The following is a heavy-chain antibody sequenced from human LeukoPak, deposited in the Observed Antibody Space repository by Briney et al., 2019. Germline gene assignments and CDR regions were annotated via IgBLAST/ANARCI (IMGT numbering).Heavy chain of an antibody. J-gene: IGHJ4*02. CDR2: IYYSGTT. Sequence: PSETLSLTCIVSGGSITSRSFYWGWIRQPPGKGLEWIGSIYYSGTTHYNPPLKSRATLSVDTSKNQFSLNLSSVTAPDTAVYYCARHAWVGRTGFDYWGRGTLVTVSS. V-gene: IGHV4-39*01. D-gene: IGHD2-8*02. CDR1: GGSITSRSFY. CDR3: ARHAWVGRTGFDY.